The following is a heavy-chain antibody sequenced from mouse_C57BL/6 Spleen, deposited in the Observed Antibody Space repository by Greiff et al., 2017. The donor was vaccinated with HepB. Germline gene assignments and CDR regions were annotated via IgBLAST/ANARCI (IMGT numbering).Heavy chain of an antibody. CDR3: AKPTVVAGDAMDY. CDR2: INPNYGTT. D-gene: IGHD1-1*01. CDR1: GYSFTDYN. J-gene: IGHJ4*01. Sequence: VQLKQSGPELVKPGASVKISCKASGYSFTDYNMTWVKQSNGKSLEWIGVINPNYGTTSYNQKFKGKATLTVDKSSSTAYMQLNSLTSEDSAVYYCAKPTVVAGDAMDYWGQGTSVTVSS. V-gene: IGHV1-39*01.